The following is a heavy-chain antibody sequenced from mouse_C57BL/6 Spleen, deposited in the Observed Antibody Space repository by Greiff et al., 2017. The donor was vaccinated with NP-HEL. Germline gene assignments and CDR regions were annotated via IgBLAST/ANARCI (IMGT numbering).Heavy chain of an antibody. J-gene: IGHJ4*01. CDR1: GFTFSSYA. CDR2: ISDGGSYT. Sequence: EVKLMESGGGLVKPGGSLKLSCAASGFTFSSYAMSWVRQTPEKRLEWVATISDGGSYTYYPDNVKGRFTISRDNAKNNLYLQMSHLKSEDTAMYYCARDGEIPHYYGSSYAMDYWGQGTSVTVSS. V-gene: IGHV5-4*01. D-gene: IGHD1-1*01. CDR3: ARDGEIPHYYGSSYAMDY.